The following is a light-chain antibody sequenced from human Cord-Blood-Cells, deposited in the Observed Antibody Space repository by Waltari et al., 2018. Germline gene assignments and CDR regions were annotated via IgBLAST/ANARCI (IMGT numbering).Light chain of an antibody. CDR3: SSYTSSSTLV. CDR1: SSDVGGYHY. V-gene: IGLV2-14*01. CDR2: EVS. J-gene: IGLJ1*01. Sequence: QSALTQPASVSGSPGQSITISYTGTSSDVGGYHYVSWYQRHPGKAPKLMIYEVSNRPSGVSNRFSGSKSGNTASLTISGLQAEDEADYYCSSYTSSSTLVFGTGTKVTVL.